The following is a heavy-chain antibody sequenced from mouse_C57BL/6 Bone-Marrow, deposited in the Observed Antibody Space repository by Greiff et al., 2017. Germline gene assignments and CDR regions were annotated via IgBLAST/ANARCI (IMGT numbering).Heavy chain of an antibody. CDR2: IDPSDSEP. D-gene: IGHD2-4*01. CDR3: ARSIIYFDY. V-gene: IGHV1-52*01. CDR1: GYTFTSYW. Sequence: QVQLQQPGAELVRPGSSVKLSCKASGYTFTSYWMHWVKQRPIQGLEWIGNIDPSDSEPHYNQKFKDKATLTVDKSSSTAYMQLSSLTSEDSAVYYCARSIIYFDYWGQGTTLTVSS. J-gene: IGHJ2*01.